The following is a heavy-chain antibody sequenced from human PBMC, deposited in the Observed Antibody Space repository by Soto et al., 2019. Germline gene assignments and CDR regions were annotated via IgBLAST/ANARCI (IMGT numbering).Heavy chain of an antibody. V-gene: IGHV3-33*01. CDR2: IWYDGSNK. CDR3: ARDDKDAYGADGGGFGC. J-gene: IGHJ4*01. D-gene: IGHD2-21*01. Sequence: QVHLVESGGGVVQPGTSLRLSCAASGFSFSIFGMHWVRQAPGKGLEWVAGIWYDGSNKYYADSVKGGFSISRDKSKTTLYLKMNSLRAENTAVYYCARDDKDAYGADGGGFGCWRHGTLVTASS. CDR1: GFSFSIFG.